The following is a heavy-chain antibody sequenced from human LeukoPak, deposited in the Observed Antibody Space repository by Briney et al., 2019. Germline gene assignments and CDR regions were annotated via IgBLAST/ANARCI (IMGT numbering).Heavy chain of an antibody. CDR1: GGSISSYY. CDR3: AREGERYQLLWAGHWFDP. D-gene: IGHD2-2*01. J-gene: IGHJ5*02. CDR2: IYYSGST. V-gene: IGHV4-59*08. Sequence: SETLSLTCTVSGGSISSYYWSWIRQPPGKGLEWIGYIYYSGSTNYNPSLKSRVTISVDTSKNQFSLKLSSVTAADTAVYYCAREGERYQLLWAGHWFDPWGQGTLVTVSS.